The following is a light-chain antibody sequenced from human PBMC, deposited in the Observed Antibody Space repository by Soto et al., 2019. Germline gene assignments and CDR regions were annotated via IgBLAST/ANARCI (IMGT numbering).Light chain of an antibody. CDR1: QTVDDY. CDR2: AAS. J-gene: IGKJ1*01. V-gene: IGKV1-39*01. Sequence: DIQMTQSPTSLAASVGDRFTIACRASQTVDDYLNWYQQKPGKAPKLLIYAASSLQSGVSSRFSGSRSGTDFTLTINSLQPEDFATYYCQQSYSTTRTFGQGTKVDIK. CDR3: QQSYSTTRT.